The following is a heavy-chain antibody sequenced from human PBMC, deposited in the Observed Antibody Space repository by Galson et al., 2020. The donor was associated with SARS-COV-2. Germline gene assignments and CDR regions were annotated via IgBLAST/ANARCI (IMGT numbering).Heavy chain of an antibody. V-gene: IGHV3-33*01. CDR3: ARDTLAQWGAFDY. Sequence: GGSLRLSCAASGFTFSSYGMHWVRQAPGKGLEWVAVIWYDGSNKYYADSVKGRFTISRDNSKNTLYLEMSSLRVEDTAVYYCARDTLAQWGAFDYWGQGTLVTVSS. CDR1: GFTFSSYG. CDR2: IWYDGSNK. J-gene: IGHJ4*02. D-gene: IGHD1-26*01.